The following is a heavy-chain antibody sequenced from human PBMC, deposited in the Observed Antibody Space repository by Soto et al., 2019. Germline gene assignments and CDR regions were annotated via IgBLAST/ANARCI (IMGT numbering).Heavy chain of an antibody. CDR3: ARVVPGAEAWFGP. Sequence: GASVKVSCKASGYTFSNYGITWVRQAPGQPLEWLGWISLYSDGTNYAQKFQGRVSMTTDTSTTTAYMELRSLRSDDTAVYYCARVVPGAEAWFGPRGQGTLVTVSS. CDR1: GYTFSNYG. D-gene: IGHD2-2*01. J-gene: IGHJ5*02. V-gene: IGHV1-18*01. CDR2: ISLYSDGT.